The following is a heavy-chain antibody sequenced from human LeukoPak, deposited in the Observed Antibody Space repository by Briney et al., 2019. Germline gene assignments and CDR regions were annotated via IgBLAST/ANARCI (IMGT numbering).Heavy chain of an antibody. Sequence: SETLSLTCTVSGGSISSGSYYWRWIRQPAGKGLEWIGRIYTSGSTNYNPSLKSRVTISVDTSKNQFSLKLSSVTAADTAVYYCARSTYSSGPVDYWGQGTLVTVSS. CDR2: IYTSGST. CDR3: ARSTYSSGPVDY. CDR1: GGSISSGSYY. D-gene: IGHD6-19*01. V-gene: IGHV4-61*02. J-gene: IGHJ4*02.